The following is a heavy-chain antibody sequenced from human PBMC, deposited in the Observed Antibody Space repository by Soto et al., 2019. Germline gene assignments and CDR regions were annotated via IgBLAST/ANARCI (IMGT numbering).Heavy chain of an antibody. V-gene: IGHV2-5*02. D-gene: IGHD3-3*01. CDR3: AHTRPYYDFWSGYYPDEYFQH. CDR2: IYWDDDK. J-gene: IGHJ1*01. Sequence: SGPTLVNPTQTLTLTCTFSGFSLSTSGVGVGWIRQPPGKALEWLALIYWDDDKRYSPSLKSRLTITKDTSKNQVVLTMTNMDPVDTATYYCAHTRPYYDFWSGYYPDEYFQHWGQGTLVTVSS. CDR1: GFSLSTSGVG.